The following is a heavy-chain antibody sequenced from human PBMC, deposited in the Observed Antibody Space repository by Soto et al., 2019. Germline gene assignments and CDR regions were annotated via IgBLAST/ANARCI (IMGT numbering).Heavy chain of an antibody. CDR3: ATGGSLDY. CDR1: GGSFSGYY. CDR2: INHSGST. Sequence: PSETQSLTCAVYGGSFSGYYLSWIRQPPGKGLEWIGEINHSGSTNYNPSLKSRVTISVDTSKNQFSLKLSSVTAADTAVYYCATGGSLDYWGQGTLVTVSS. J-gene: IGHJ4*02. V-gene: IGHV4-34*01. D-gene: IGHD5-12*01.